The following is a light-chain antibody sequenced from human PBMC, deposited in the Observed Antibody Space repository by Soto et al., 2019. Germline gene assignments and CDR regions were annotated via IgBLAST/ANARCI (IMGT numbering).Light chain of an antibody. CDR3: AEWDNSLNGYV. CDR1: SSNIGSTR. CDR2: SDN. J-gene: IGLJ1*01. V-gene: IGLV1-44*01. Sequence: QSVLTQPPSASGTPGQRVAISCSGASSNIGSTRANWYRQLPGTAPKLLIYSDNQRPSGVPDRFSGSKSGTSASLAISGLQSEDEADYYCAEWDNSLNGYVFGTGTKLTVL.